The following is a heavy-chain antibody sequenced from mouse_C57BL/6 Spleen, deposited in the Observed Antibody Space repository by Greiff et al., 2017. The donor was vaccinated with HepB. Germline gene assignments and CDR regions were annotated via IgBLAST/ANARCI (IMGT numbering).Heavy chain of an antibody. Sequence: VQGVESGPGLVAPSQSLSITCTVSGFSFTSYAISWVRQPPGKGLEWLGVIWTGGGTNYNSALKSRLSISKDNSKNQVFLKMHSLQTDDTARYYCARKGGYDYEEGYFDYWGQGTTLTVSS. V-gene: IGHV2-9-1*01. CDR3: ARKGGYDYEEGYFDY. J-gene: IGHJ2*01. CDR2: IWTGGGT. D-gene: IGHD2-4*01. CDR1: GFSFTSYA.